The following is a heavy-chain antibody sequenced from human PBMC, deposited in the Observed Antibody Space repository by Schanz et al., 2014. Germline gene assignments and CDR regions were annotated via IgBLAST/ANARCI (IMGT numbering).Heavy chain of an antibody. CDR1: RLNFNNAW. V-gene: IGHV4-4*02. CDR3: ELITLDRGVRNDY. Sequence: VQLEESGGGLVKPGGSLKLSCAASRLNFNNAWMHWVRQPPGKGLEWIGEINHSGGTNYNPSLKSRVTMSVDTSKNQFSLILTSVTAADTAVYYCELITLDRGVRNDYWGQGTLVSVSS. J-gene: IGHJ4*02. CDR2: INHSGGT. D-gene: IGHD3-10*01.